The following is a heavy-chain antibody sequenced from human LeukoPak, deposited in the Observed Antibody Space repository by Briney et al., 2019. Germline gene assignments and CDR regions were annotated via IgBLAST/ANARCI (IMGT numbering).Heavy chain of an antibody. D-gene: IGHD6-25*01. CDR2: IYTSGSTSGST. CDR1: GDSINSGTYY. J-gene: IGHJ4*02. Sequence: SQTLSLTCIVSGDSINSGTYYWNWIRQPAGKGLEWIGRIYTSGSTSGSTSCNPSLKSRVTISVDMSKNQFSLSLSSVTAADTAVYYCARDAPGIAATGVYWGQGTLVTVSS. CDR3: ARDAPGIAATGVY. V-gene: IGHV4-61*02.